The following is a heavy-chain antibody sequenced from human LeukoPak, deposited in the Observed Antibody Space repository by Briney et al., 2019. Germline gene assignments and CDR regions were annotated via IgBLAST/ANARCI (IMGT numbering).Heavy chain of an antibody. Sequence: SETLSLTCTVSGGSISSYYWSWIRQPPGKGLEWIGYIYYSGSTNYNPSLKSRVTISVDTSKNQFSLKLSSVTAADTAVYYCARESRSGSSAPFDYWGQGTLVTVSS. CDR1: GGSISSYY. D-gene: IGHD1-26*01. J-gene: IGHJ4*02. CDR3: ARESRSGSSAPFDY. CDR2: IYYSGST. V-gene: IGHV4-59*01.